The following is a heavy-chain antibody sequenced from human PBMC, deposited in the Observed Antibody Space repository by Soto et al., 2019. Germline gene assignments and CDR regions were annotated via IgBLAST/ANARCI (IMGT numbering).Heavy chain of an antibody. V-gene: IGHV3-43*01. Sequence: EVQLVESGGVLLQPGGSLRLSCAASGFTFDDYTMHWVRQAPGKGLEWVSLVTWDGGSTFYADFAKGRFTISRDNSNNFLYLQMNSLRTEDTALDYCVKERLRYFDWWGQGTQVTVSS. D-gene: IGHD3-9*01. CDR1: GFTFDDYT. J-gene: IGHJ4*02. CDR3: VKERLRYFDW. CDR2: VTWDGGST.